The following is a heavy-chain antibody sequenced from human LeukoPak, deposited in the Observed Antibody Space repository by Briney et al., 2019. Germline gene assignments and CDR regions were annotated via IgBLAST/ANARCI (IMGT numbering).Heavy chain of an antibody. CDR2: VRYDGNNE. CDR1: GLTFSAYG. D-gene: IGHD1-26*01. J-gene: IGHJ4*02. CDR3: AGTIMGATRPSPDY. Sequence: GGSLRLSCVASGLTFSAYGMHWVRQAPGKGLEWVAFVRYDGNNEYYADSVKGRFTISRDNSKNMLYLQMNSLRAEDKAVYYCAGTIMGATRPSPDYWGQGTLVTVSS. V-gene: IGHV3-30*02.